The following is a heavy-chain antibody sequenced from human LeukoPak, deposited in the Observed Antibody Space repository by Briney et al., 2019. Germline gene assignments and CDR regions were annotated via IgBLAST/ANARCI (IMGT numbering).Heavy chain of an antibody. CDR2: IYYSGST. CDR3: ARHYYDSSGYYPCYFDY. CDR1: GGSFSSSTYY. J-gene: IGHJ4*02. D-gene: IGHD3-22*01. Sequence: SETLSLICTVSGGSFSSSTYYWGWIRQPPGKGLEWIGSIYYSGSTYYNQSLKSRVTISADTSKNQFSLKVTSVTAADTAVYYCARHYYDSSGYYPCYFDYWGQGTLVTVSS. V-gene: IGHV4-39*01.